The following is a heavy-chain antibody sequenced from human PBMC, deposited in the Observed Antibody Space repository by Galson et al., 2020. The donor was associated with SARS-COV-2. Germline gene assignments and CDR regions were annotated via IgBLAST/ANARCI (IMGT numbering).Heavy chain of an antibody. D-gene: IGHD3-22*01. CDR3: ARGVSSGYNYYYYYYMDV. Sequence: SETLSLTCAVYGGSFSGYYWSWIRQPPGKGLEWIGEINHSGSTNYNPSLKSRVTISVDTSKNQFSLKLSSVTAADTAVYYCARGVSSGYNYYYYYYMDVWGKGTTVTVSS. J-gene: IGHJ6*03. V-gene: IGHV4-34*01. CDR1: GGSFSGYY. CDR2: INHSGST.